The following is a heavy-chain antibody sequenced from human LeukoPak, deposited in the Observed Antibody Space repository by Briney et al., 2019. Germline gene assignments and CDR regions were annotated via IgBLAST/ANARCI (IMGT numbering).Heavy chain of an antibody. V-gene: IGHV4-31*03. J-gene: IGHJ6*02. CDR1: GSSISSGGYY. CDR2: IYYSGST. Sequence: SETLSLTCTVSGSSISSGGYYWSWIRQHPGKGLEWIGYIYYSGSTYYNPSLKSRVTISVDTSKNQFSLKLSSVTAADTAVYYCARVQYYYYGMDVWGQGTTVTVSS. CDR3: ARVQYYYYGMDV.